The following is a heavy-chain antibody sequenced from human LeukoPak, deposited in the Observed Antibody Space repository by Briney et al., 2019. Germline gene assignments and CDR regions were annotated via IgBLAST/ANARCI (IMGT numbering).Heavy chain of an antibody. J-gene: IGHJ4*02. CDR3: AKALTFYSGSYDY. CDR2: ISYDGSNK. V-gene: IGHV3-30*18. D-gene: IGHD1-26*01. Sequence: GGSLRLSCAASGFTFSSYGMHWVRQAPGKGLEWVAVISYDGSNKYYADSVKGRFTISRDNSKNTLYLQMNGLRAEDTAVYYCAKALTFYSGSYDYWGQGTLVTVSS. CDR1: GFTFSSYG.